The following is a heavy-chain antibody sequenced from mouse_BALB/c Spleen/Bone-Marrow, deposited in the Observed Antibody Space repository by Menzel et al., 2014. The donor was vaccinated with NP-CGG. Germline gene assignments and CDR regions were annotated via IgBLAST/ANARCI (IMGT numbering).Heavy chain of an antibody. J-gene: IGHJ2*02. V-gene: IGHV1-80*01. Sequence: LVESGAELVRPGPSVKISCKTSGYAFSFYWMNWVKQRPGQGLEWIGRIYPGDGDTNYNGKFKGKATLTADTSSGTAYMQLSSLTSEDSAVYFSAREGLSTDYWGQGTSLTVSS. CDR2: IYPGDGDT. CDR1: GYAFSFYW. D-gene: IGHD1-1*01. CDR3: AREGLSTDY.